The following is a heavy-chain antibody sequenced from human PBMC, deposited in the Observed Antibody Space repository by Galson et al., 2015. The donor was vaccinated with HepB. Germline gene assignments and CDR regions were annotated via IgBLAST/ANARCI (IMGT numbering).Heavy chain of an antibody. V-gene: IGHV3-11*01. CDR2: ISGSGTSI. D-gene: IGHD5-18*01. CDR3: ARGGDAALVTVPRLHQNYYYYYYMDV. J-gene: IGHJ6*03. Sequence: SLRLSCAVSGFTFSDYYMSWIRQAPVKGLEWVSYISGSGTSIYYADSVKGRFTISRDNAKTSLYLQMNSLRAEDTAVYYCARGGDAALVTVPRLHQNYYYYYYMDVWGTGTTVSVSS. CDR1: GFTFSDYY.